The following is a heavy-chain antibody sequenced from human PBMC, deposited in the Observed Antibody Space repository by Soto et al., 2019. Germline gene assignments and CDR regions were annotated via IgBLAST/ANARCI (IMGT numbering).Heavy chain of an antibody. J-gene: IGHJ5*02. V-gene: IGHV4-61*08. D-gene: IGHD6-13*01. CDR1: GGSVSSGGYY. CDR3: ARGYSIAAAGLNWFDP. Sequence: TSETLSLTCTVSGGSVSSGGYYWSWIRQHPGTGLEWIGRIYTSGSTNYNPSLKSRVTMSVDTSKNQFSLKLSSVTAADTAVYYCARGYSIAAAGLNWFDPWGQGTLVTVSS. CDR2: IYTSGST.